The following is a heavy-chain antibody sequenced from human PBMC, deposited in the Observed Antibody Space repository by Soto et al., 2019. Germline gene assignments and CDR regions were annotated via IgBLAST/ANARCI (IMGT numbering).Heavy chain of an antibody. Sequence: QVQLVQSGAEVKKPGSLVKVSCKASGDTFTIFAISWVRQAPGQGLEWMGGIIPTIGTTNYAQRFQGRITITGDESTGTAYMELSSLKSEDTAVYYCARDLGSGYDPGDYWGQGTLVTVSS. J-gene: IGHJ4*02. D-gene: IGHD5-12*01. CDR2: IIPTIGTT. CDR1: GDTFTIFA. CDR3: ARDLGSGYDPGDY. V-gene: IGHV1-69*12.